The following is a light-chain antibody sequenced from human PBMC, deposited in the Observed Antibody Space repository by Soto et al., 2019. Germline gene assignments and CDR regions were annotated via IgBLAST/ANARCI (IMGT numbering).Light chain of an antibody. V-gene: IGKV2-28*01. CDR3: MQALQTPWT. CDR2: LGS. Sequence: DIVMTQSPLSLPVTAGEPASISCRSGQSLLHSNGNNYLVWYLQKPGHSPQLLIYLGSNRASGVPDRFSGSGSGTDFTLKISRVEAEDVGVYYCMQALQTPWTFGQGTKVDIK. CDR1: QSLLHSNGNNY. J-gene: IGKJ1*01.